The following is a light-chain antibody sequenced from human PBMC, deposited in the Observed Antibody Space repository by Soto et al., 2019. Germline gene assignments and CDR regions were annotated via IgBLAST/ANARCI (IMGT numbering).Light chain of an antibody. CDR2: GAS. CDR1: QSVSSSY. CDR3: QQYGSSPQT. V-gene: IGKV3-20*01. J-gene: IGKJ1*01. Sequence: ENVLAQNQCTFPLSPYQKKTLSCRASQSVSSSYLAWYQQKPGQAPRLLIYGASSRATGIPDRFSGSGSGTDFTLTISRLEPEDFAVYYCQQYGSSPQTFGQGTKVDIK.